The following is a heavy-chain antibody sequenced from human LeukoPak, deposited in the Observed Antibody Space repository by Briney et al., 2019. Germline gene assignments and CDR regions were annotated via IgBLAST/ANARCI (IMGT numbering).Heavy chain of an antibody. V-gene: IGHV3-23*01. CDR1: GFTFSNYA. CDR3: VKGFVHPTYYFDY. CDR2: ITGSGDGT. D-gene: IGHD3-10*01. J-gene: IGHJ4*02. Sequence: GGSLRLSCAASGFTFSNYAMMWVRQAPGKRREWVSSITGSGDGTYYADSVRGRFTISRDNSENTLYLQLNSLRAEDTAVYFCVKGFVHPTYYFDYWGQGTLVTVSS.